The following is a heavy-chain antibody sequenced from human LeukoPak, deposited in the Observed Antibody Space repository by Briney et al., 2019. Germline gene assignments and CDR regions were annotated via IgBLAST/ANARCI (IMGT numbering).Heavy chain of an antibody. V-gene: IGHV1-2*02. D-gene: IGHD3-22*01. Sequence: ASVKVSCKASGYTFTGYYMHWVRQAPGQGLEWMGWINPNSGGTNYAQKFQGRVTMTRDTSISTAYMELSRLRPDDTAVYYCARGYYYDSSGYFFDYWGQGTLVTVSS. J-gene: IGHJ4*02. CDR2: INPNSGGT. CDR1: GYTFTGYY. CDR3: ARGYYYDSSGYFFDY.